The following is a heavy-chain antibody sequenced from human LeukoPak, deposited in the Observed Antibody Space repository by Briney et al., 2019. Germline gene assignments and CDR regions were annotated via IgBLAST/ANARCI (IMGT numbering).Heavy chain of an antibody. CDR3: ARENRAGVRYGMDV. D-gene: IGHD6-19*01. J-gene: IGHJ6*02. Sequence: GGSLRLSCAASGFTFSSYAMHWVRQAPGEGLEWVAVISYDGSNKYYADSVKGRFTISRDNSKNTLYLQMNSLRAEDTAVYYCARENRAGVRYGMDVWGQGTTVTVSS. V-gene: IGHV3-30-3*01. CDR1: GFTFSSYA. CDR2: ISYDGSNK.